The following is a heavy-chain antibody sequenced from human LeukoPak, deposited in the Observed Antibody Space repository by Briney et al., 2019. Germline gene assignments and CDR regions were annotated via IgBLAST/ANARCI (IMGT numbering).Heavy chain of an antibody. CDR1: GYTFASYD. Sequence: ASVKVSCKASGYTFASYDINWVRQATGQGLEWMGWMNPNSGNTGYAQEFQGRVTITRNTSISTAYMELSSLRSEDTAVYYCARVRSSLRYYYYMDVWGKGTTVTVSS. CDR2: MNPNSGNT. J-gene: IGHJ6*03. D-gene: IGHD6-19*01. V-gene: IGHV1-8*03. CDR3: ARVRSSLRYYYYMDV.